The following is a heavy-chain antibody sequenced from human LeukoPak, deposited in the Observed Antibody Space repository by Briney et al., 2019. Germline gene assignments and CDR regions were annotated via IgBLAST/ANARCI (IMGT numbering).Heavy chain of an antibody. CDR3: ARDAAAGLDY. CDR2: IYYSGST. Sequence: ASETLSLTCTVSGGSISSYYWSWIRQPPGKGLEWIGYIYYSGSTNYNPSLKSRVTISVDTSKNQFSLKLSSVTAADTAVYYCARDAAAGLDYWGQGTLVTVSS. CDR1: GGSISSYY. J-gene: IGHJ4*02. D-gene: IGHD6-13*01. V-gene: IGHV4-59*01.